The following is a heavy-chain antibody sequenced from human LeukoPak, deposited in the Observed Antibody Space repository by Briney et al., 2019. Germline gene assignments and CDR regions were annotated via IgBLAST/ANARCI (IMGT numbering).Heavy chain of an antibody. J-gene: IGHJ6*03. V-gene: IGHV4-59*12. D-gene: IGHD3-3*01. CDR2: IFNHGSC. Sequence: PSETLSLTCSVSGGSISDNYWSWIPQPPGKGLEWIGYIFNHGSCNYHPSLRRRGTMSVDTSKNQFSLRLTSVTAADKAIYYCARVWGGLGFLEWIQHMDVWGNGTTVSVSS. CDR3: ARVWGGLGFLEWIQHMDV. CDR1: GGSISDNY.